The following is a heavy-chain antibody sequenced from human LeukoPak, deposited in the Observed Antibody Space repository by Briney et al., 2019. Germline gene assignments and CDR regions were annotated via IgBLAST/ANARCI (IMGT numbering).Heavy chain of an antibody. CDR1: GGSFSGYY. CDR2: INHSGST. V-gene: IGHV4-34*01. J-gene: IGHJ6*03. CDR3: ARSRYKSSSSSYYYYYMDV. D-gene: IGHD6-6*01. Sequence: SETLSLTCAVHGGSFSGYYWSWIRQPPGKGLEWIGEINHSGSTNYNPSLKSRVTISVDTSKNQFSLKLSSVTAADTAVYYCARSRYKSSSSSYYYYYMDVWGKGTTVTVSS.